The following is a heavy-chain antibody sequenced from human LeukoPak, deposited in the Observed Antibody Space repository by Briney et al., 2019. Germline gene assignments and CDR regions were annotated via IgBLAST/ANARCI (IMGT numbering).Heavy chain of an antibody. CDR3: ARGQVDIVATTFFDY. CDR1: GFTFSDYY. V-gene: IGHV3-11*01. J-gene: IGHJ4*02. Sequence: GGSLRLSCAASGFTFSDYYMSWIRQAPGKGLEWVSYISSSGSTIYYADSVKGRFTISRDNAKNSLYLQMSSLRAEDTAVYYCARGQVDIVATTFFDYWGQGTLVTVSS. CDR2: ISSSGSTI. D-gene: IGHD5-12*01.